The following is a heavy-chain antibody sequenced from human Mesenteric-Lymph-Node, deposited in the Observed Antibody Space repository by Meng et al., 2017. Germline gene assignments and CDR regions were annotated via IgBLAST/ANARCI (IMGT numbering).Heavy chain of an antibody. CDR3: ARSRKLTYYYDSSGYYEEV. D-gene: IGHD3-22*01. J-gene: IGHJ4*02. V-gene: IGHV4-4*07. CDR2: IYTSGST. Sequence: SETLSLTCTVSGGSISSYYWSWIRQPAGKGLEWIGRIYTSGSTNYNPSLKSRVTMSVDTSKNQFSLKLSSVTAADTAVYYCARSRKLTYYYDSSGYYEEVWGQGTLVTVSS. CDR1: GGSISSYY.